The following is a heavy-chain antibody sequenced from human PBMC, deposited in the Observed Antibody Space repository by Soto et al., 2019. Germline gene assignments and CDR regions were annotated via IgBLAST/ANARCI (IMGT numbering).Heavy chain of an antibody. Sequence: PGGSLRLSCAASGFTFSSYAMSWVRQAPGKGLEWVSAISGSGGSTYYADSVKGRFTISRDNSKNTLYLQMNSLRAEDTAVYYCAKGSPTGRHPLFGYYGMDVWGQGTTVTVSS. V-gene: IGHV3-23*01. CDR1: GFTFSSYA. CDR3: AKGSPTGRHPLFGYYGMDV. J-gene: IGHJ6*02. CDR2: ISGSGGST. D-gene: IGHD3-9*01.